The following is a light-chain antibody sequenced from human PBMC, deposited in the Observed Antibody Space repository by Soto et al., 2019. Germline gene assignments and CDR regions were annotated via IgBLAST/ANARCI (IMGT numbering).Light chain of an antibody. Sequence: EIVMTQSPATLSVSPGERATLSCRASQSVSSYLAWYQQKPGQAPRLLIYGASTRATGIPARFSGSESGTEFTLTISRLQSGDFAVYYCQQYNNWPRTFGQGTKVDIK. J-gene: IGKJ1*01. CDR2: GAS. V-gene: IGKV3-15*01. CDR1: QSVSSY. CDR3: QQYNNWPRT.